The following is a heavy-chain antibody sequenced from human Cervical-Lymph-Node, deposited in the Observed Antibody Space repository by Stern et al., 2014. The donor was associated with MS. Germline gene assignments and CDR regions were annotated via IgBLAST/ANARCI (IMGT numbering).Heavy chain of an antibody. CDR1: GYTLTDLS. CDR3: AAASRYDALDL. CDR2: YDLEEWNT. J-gene: IGHJ3*01. D-gene: IGHD1-14*01. V-gene: IGHV1-24*01. Sequence: QVQLVQSGAEVKKPGASLKVSCKVSGYTLTDLSMHWVRQAPGKGLEWLGGYDLEEWNTVDAQSFQGRVTMTEDTSTDTAYMELSSLRSEDTAVYHCAAASRYDALDLWGQGTVVIVSS.